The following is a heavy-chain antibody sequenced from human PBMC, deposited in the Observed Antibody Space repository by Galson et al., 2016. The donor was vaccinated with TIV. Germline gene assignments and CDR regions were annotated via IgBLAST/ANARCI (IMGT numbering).Heavy chain of an antibody. Sequence: SVKVSCKASRNTFTSYDINWVRQAPGQGLEWMGWMHPNSGNGGSAQKFPGRLTMTRNISISTVSMELSSLRSEDTAVYYCATVHSGGGFFYFYYMDVWGKGTTVTVSS. CDR3: ATVHSGGGFFYFYYMDV. CDR1: RNTFTSYD. J-gene: IGHJ6*03. D-gene: IGHD3-3*01. CDR2: MHPNSGNG. V-gene: IGHV1-8*01.